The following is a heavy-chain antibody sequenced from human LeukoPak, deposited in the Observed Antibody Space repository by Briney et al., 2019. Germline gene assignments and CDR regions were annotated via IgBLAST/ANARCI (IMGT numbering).Heavy chain of an antibody. J-gene: IGHJ4*02. Sequence: GGSLRLSCAASGFSFSSHVMHWVRQAPGKGLEWVSGISGSGGDTYYADSVKGRFTISRDNSKNTLNLQMNSLRAEDTALYYCAKDQNYESSGYYGGFDYWGQGTPGHRLL. CDR2: ISGSGGDT. CDR1: GFSFSSHV. V-gene: IGHV3-23*01. D-gene: IGHD3-22*01. CDR3: AKDQNYESSGYYGGFDY.